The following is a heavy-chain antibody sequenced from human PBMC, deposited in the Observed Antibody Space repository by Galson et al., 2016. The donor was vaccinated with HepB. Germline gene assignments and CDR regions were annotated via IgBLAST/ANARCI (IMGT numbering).Heavy chain of an antibody. D-gene: IGHD3-9*01. CDR2: INPTTGTT. CDR3: ARGRRDNDLLTGYWGLEY. V-gene: IGHV1-46*01. CDR1: GDTFTSDY. J-gene: IGHJ4*02. Sequence: SVKVSCKASGDTFTSDYIHWVRQAPGQGLEWMGIINPTTGTTSSAQTFRGRVTMAGDTSTSTVYMDLSSLRSEDTAMYYCARGRRDNDLLTGYWGLEYWGQGTLVTVSS.